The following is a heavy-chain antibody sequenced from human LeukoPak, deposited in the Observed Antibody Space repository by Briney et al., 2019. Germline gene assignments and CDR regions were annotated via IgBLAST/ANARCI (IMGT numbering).Heavy chain of an antibody. J-gene: IGHJ4*02. D-gene: IGHD2-15*01. V-gene: IGHV4-34*01. Sequence: SETLFLTCAVYGGSFSGYYWSWIRQPPGKGLEWIGEINHSGSTNYNPSLKSRVTISVDTSKNQFSLKLSSVTAADTAVYYCARGRSPHNCSGGSCYYDYWGQGTLVTVSS. CDR1: GGSFSGYY. CDR2: INHSGST. CDR3: ARGRSPHNCSGGSCYYDY.